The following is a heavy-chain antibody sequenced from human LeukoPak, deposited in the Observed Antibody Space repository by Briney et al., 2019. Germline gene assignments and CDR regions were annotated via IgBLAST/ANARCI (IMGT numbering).Heavy chain of an antibody. CDR1: GFTFSSYS. CDR3: ARVLWGWRGGFDY. V-gene: IGHV3-48*04. Sequence: PGGSLRLSCAASGFTFSSYSMNWVRQAPGKGLEWVSYISSSGSTIYYADSVKGRFTISRDNAKNSLYLQMNSLRAEDTAVYYCARVLWGWRGGFDYWGQGTLVTVSS. CDR2: ISSSGSTI. J-gene: IGHJ4*02. D-gene: IGHD4/OR15-4a*01.